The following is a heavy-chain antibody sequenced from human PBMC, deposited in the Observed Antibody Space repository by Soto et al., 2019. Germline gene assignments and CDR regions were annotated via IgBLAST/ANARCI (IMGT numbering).Heavy chain of an antibody. V-gene: IGHV4-59*01. CDR2: IYYSGST. CDR3: ARDRGRAAAGTLEVYYYYGMDV. CDR1: GGSISSYY. Sequence: PSETLSLTCTVSGGSISSYYWSWIRQPPGRGLEWIGYIYYSGSTNYNPSLKSRVTISVDTSKNQFSLKLSSVTAADTAVYYCARDRGRAAAGTLEVYYYYGMDVWGQGTTVTVSS. J-gene: IGHJ6*02. D-gene: IGHD6-13*01.